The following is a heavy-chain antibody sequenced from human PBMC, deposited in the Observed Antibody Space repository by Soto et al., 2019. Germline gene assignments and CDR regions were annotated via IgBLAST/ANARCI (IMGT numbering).Heavy chain of an antibody. D-gene: IGHD3-10*01. CDR2: IYTSGST. CDR3: AREEDYYGSGSYGDEGFDY. J-gene: IGHJ4*02. CDR1: GGSISSYY. V-gene: IGHV4-4*07. Sequence: KPSETLSLTCTVSGGSISSYYWSWIRQPAGKGLEWIGRIYTSGSTNYNPSLKSRVTMSVDTSKNQFSLKLSSVTAADTAVYYCAREEDYYGSGSYGDEGFDYWGQGTLVTVSS.